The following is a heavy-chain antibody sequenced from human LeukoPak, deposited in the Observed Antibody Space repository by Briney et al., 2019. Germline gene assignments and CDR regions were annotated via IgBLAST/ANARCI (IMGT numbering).Heavy chain of an antibody. J-gene: IGHJ4*02. CDR3: ARGLNGDYY. CDR1: GFTFSSYG. CDR2: IWYDGSNK. Sequence: GGSLRLSCAASGFTFSSYGIHWVRQAPGKGLEWVGVIWYDGSNKYYADSVKGRFTIPRDNAKNTLYLQMNSLRAEDTAVYYCARGLNGDYYWGQGTLVTVSS. D-gene: IGHD2-21*02. V-gene: IGHV3-33*01.